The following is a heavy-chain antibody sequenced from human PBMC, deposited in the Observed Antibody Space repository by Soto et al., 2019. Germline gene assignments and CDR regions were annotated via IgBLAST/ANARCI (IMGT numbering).Heavy chain of an antibody. J-gene: IGHJ6*02. CDR2: INAHSGGT. Sequence: GASVKVSCKASGFSFTGYYIHWLRQAPGQGLEWMGWINAHSGGTEYAQKLQGRVTMTTDTSTSTAYMELRSLRSDDTAVYYCERDLGIAAAGLDYYGMDVWGQGTTVTVSS. V-gene: IGHV1-18*04. CDR1: GFSFTGYY. CDR3: ERDLGIAAAGLDYYGMDV. D-gene: IGHD6-13*01.